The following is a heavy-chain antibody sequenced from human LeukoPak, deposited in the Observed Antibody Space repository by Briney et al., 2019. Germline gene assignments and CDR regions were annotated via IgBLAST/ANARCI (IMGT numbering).Heavy chain of an antibody. J-gene: IGHJ3*02. CDR3: ASGEVLGAFDI. CDR2: IYSGGST. V-gene: IGHV3-53*01. Sequence: GGSLRLSCAASGFTVSSNYMSWVRQAPGKGLEWVSVIYSGGSTYYADSVKGRFTISRDNSKNTLYLQTNSLRAEDTAVYYCASGEVLGAFDIWGQGTMVTVSS. CDR1: GFTVSSNY. D-gene: IGHD1-1*01.